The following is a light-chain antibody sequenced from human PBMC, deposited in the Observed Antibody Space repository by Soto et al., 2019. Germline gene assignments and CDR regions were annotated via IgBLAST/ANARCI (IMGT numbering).Light chain of an antibody. CDR2: GVS. CDR3: QQSDSTPLT. CDR1: QSISIY. J-gene: IGKJ1*01. V-gene: IGKV1-39*01. Sequence: DIQMTQSPSSLSASVGDRVTITCRASQSISIYLNWYQQKPGKAPKLLIYGVSTLQSGVPSRFSGSGSGTDFSLTISSLQPEDFATYYCQQSDSTPLTFGQGTKVEIK.